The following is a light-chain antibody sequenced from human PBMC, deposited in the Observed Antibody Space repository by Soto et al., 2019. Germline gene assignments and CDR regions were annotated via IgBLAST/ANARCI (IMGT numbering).Light chain of an antibody. Sequence: DIQMTQSPSSLSASVGDRVTITCRASQSISSYLNWYQQKPGNSPKVLLYGASILQTGVPSRFSGSGSGTDFTLTIRSLQPEDSATYYCQQSYSTPWTFGQGTEVEIK. V-gene: IGKV1-39*01. J-gene: IGKJ1*01. CDR1: QSISSY. CDR3: QQSYSTPWT. CDR2: GAS.